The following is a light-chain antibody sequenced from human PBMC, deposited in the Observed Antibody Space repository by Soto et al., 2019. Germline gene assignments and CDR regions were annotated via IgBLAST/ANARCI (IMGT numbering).Light chain of an antibody. CDR1: QGISKF. Sequence: DIQMTQSPSSLSASVGDRVTITCQASQGISKFLNWYQQKPGKAPKLLIFDASDLETGVPSRFSGHRSGTDFSFTISSLQPEDIATYYCQQYDNYPITFGGGTKV. CDR3: QQYDNYPIT. CDR2: DAS. J-gene: IGKJ4*01. V-gene: IGKV1-33*01.